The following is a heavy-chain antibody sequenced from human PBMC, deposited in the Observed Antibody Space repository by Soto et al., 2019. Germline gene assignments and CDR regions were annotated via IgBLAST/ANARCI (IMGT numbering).Heavy chain of an antibody. J-gene: IGHJ4*02. Sequence: ASVKVSCKASGYTFTGYYMHWVRQAPGQGLEWMGWINPNSGGTNYAQKFQGWVTMTRDTSISTAYMELSRLRSDDTAVYYCARDRSSSWYYFDYWGQGTLVTVSS. V-gene: IGHV1-2*04. D-gene: IGHD6-13*01. CDR1: GYTFTGYY. CDR2: INPNSGGT. CDR3: ARDRSSSWYYFDY.